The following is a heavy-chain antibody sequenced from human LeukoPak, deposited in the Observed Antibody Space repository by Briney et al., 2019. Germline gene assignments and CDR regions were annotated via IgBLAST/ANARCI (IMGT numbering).Heavy chain of an antibody. CDR2: IYYSGST. CDR1: GGSIASNF. Sequence: SETLSLTCSVSGGSIASNFWSWIRQPPGKGLEWIGYIYYSGSTKYNPSLKSRVTISVDTSKNQFSLKLSSVTAADTAVYYCAREGRGGSSWFDYWGQGTLVTVSP. V-gene: IGHV4-59*01. J-gene: IGHJ4*02. CDR3: AREGRGGSSWFDY. D-gene: IGHD6-13*01.